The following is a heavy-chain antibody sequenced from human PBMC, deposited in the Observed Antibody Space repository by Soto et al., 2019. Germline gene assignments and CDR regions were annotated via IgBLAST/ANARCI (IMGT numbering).Heavy chain of an antibody. V-gene: IGHV1-18*01. Sequence: ASVKVSCKAPGYTFTSYGISWVRQAPGQGLEWMGWISAYNGNTNYAQKLQGRVTMTTDTSTSTAYMELRSLRSDDTAVYYCAREGSIPDYYYYYGMDVWGQGTTVTVSS. D-gene: IGHD3-10*01. CDR1: GYTFTSYG. CDR2: ISAYNGNT. CDR3: AREGSIPDYYYYYGMDV. J-gene: IGHJ6*02.